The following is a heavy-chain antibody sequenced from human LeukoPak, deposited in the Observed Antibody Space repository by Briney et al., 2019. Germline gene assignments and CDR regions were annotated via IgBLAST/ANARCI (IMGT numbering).Heavy chain of an antibody. Sequence: GGSLRLSCAASGFAFNIYSMTWVRQAPGKGLEWVSYISSSSDTIYYAASVKGRFTISRDNAQNSLYLQMNSLRVEDTAMYYCARNTPTYSTPENWGQGTLVTVSS. J-gene: IGHJ4*02. CDR3: ARNTPTYSTPEN. CDR1: GFAFNIYS. CDR2: ISSSSDTI. D-gene: IGHD6-13*01. V-gene: IGHV3-48*01.